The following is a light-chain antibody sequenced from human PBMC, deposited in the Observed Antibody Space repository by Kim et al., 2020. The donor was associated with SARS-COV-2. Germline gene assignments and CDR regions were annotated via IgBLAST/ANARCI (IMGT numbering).Light chain of an antibody. V-gene: IGLV2-8*01. CDR2: EVN. CDR3: CSYGARNV. Sequence: SPGQSVAISCTGTSSDVGAYQYVSWYQQHPGKAPQLIIYEVNKRPSGVPDRFSGSKSGNTASLTVSGLQAEDEADYYCCSYGARNVFGGGTQLTVL. CDR1: SSDVGAYQY. J-gene: IGLJ2*01.